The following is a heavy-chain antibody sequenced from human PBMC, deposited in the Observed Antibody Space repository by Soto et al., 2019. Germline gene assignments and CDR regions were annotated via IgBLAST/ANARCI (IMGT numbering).Heavy chain of an antibody. CDR1: GGTFSSYT. CDR3: ARGNHRWLQLWYFDL. D-gene: IGHD5-12*01. V-gene: IGHV1-69*12. Sequence: QVQLVQSGAEVKKPGSSVTVSCKASGGTFSSYTISWVRQAPGQGLEWMGGIIPIFGTANYAQKLQGSVTITAAESTSTAYMELSSLRSADTAVYYCARGNHRWLQLWYFDLWGRGTLVTVSS. CDR2: IIPIFGTA. J-gene: IGHJ2*01.